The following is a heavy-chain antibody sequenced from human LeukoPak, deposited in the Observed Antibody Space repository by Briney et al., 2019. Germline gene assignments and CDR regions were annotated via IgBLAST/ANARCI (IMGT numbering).Heavy chain of an antibody. CDR2: ISYDGSNK. CDR3: AKTPRTGYSLNYFDY. D-gene: IGHD3/OR15-3a*01. CDR1: GFTFSSYW. V-gene: IGHV3-30*18. J-gene: IGHJ4*02. Sequence: GGSLRLSCAASGFTFSSYWMSWVRQAPGKGLEWVAVISYDGSNKYYADSVKGRFTISRDNSKNTLYLQMNSLRAEDTAVYYCAKTPRTGYSLNYFDYWGQGTLVTVSS.